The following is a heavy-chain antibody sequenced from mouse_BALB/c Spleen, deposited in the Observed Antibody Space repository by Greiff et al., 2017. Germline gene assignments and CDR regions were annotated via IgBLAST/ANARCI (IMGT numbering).Heavy chain of an antibody. V-gene: IGHV1-67*01. CDR3: AREDYYGSSGYAMDY. CDR1: SYTFTDYA. Sequence: QVQLKQSGPELVRPGVSVKISCKGSSYTFTDYAMHWVKQSHAKSLEWIGVISTYYGNTNYNQKFKGKATMTVDKSSSTAYMELARLTSEDSAVYYCAREDYYGSSGYAMDYWGQGTSVTVSS. CDR2: ISTYYGNT. J-gene: IGHJ4*01. D-gene: IGHD1-1*01.